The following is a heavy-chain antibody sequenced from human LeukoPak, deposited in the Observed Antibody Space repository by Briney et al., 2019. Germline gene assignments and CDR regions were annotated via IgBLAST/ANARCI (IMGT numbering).Heavy chain of an antibody. Sequence: PGGSLRLSCAASGFTFSDYYMSWLRQAPGKGREWVSYISSSSSYTNYADSVKGRFTISRDNAKNSLYLQMNSLRAEDTAVYYCARVREGYCSGGSCYLHYFDYWGEGTLVTVSS. D-gene: IGHD2-15*01. CDR1: GFTFSDYY. V-gene: IGHV3-11*06. CDR2: ISSSSSYT. CDR3: ARVREGYCSGGSCYLHYFDY. J-gene: IGHJ4*01.